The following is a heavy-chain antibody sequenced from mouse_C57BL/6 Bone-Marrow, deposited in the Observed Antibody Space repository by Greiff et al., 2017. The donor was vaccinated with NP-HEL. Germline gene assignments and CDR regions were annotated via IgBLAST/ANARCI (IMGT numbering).Heavy chain of an antibody. CDR3: ARNIWVCYSNPYYFDY. D-gene: IGHD2-5*01. CDR2: IYPGDGDT. Sequence: QVQLQQSGAELVKPGASVKISCKASGYAFSSYWMNWVKQRPGKGLEWIGQIYPGDGDTNYNGKFKGKATLTADKSSSTAYMQLSSLTSEDSAVYFCARNIWVCYSNPYYFDYWGQGTTRTVSS. V-gene: IGHV1-80*01. CDR1: GYAFSSYW. J-gene: IGHJ2*01.